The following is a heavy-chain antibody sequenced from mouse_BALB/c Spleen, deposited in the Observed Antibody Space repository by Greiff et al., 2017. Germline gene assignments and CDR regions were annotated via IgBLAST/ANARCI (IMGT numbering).Heavy chain of an antibody. D-gene: IGHD2-4*01. J-gene: IGHJ2*01. V-gene: IGHV1-18*01. CDR3: ARGGMITTGAFDY. CDR2: INPCNGGT. Sequence: EVQLQQSGPELVKPGASMKISCKASGYSFTGYTMHWVKQSPGKNLEWIGLINPCNGGTSYNQKFKGKATLTVDKSSSTAYMKLLSLTSEDSAVYYCARGGMITTGAFDYWGQGTTVTVSS. CDR1: GYSFTGYT.